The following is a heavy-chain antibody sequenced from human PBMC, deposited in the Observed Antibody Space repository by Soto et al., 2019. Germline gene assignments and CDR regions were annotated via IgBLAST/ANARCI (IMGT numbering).Heavy chain of an antibody. D-gene: IGHD3-22*01. V-gene: IGHV4-34*01. J-gene: IGHJ4*02. Sequence: PSETLSLTCAVYGGTFSGYYWSWIRQPTGKGLEWIGEINHSGSTNYNPSLKSRVTISVDTSKNQFSLKLSSVTAADTAVYYCARGRAPHSSGYYPFDYWGQGTLVTVSS. CDR2: INHSGST. CDR1: GGTFSGYY. CDR3: ARGRAPHSSGYYPFDY.